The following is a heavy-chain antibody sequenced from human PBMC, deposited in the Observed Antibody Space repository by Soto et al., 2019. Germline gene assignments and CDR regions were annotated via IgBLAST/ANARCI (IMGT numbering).Heavy chain of an antibody. J-gene: IGHJ6*03. CDR1: GGSISSSSYY. V-gene: IGHV4-39*01. CDR3: AIAARPDYYYYDYIDV. D-gene: IGHD6-6*01. CDR2: IYYSGST. Sequence: QLQLQESGPGLVKPSETLSLTCTVSGGSISSSSYYWGWIRQPPGKGLEGIGSIYYSGSTYYNTYLKSRVTISVDTSKNQFSLKLSAVTAADTAVYYCAIAARPDYYYYDYIDVWGKGTTVTVSS.